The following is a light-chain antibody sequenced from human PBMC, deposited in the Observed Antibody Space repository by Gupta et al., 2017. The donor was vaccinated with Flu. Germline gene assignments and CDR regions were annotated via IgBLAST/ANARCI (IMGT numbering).Light chain of an antibody. CDR3: QQSYSASST. CDR1: QSISSS. V-gene: IGKV1-39*01. Sequence: PSSLSASVGDRVTITCRASQSISSSLNWYQQKPGQAPKFLIYAASSLQRGVPSRFSGSGSGTDFTLTISRLQPEDFATYYCQQSYSASSTFGQGTRVETK. J-gene: IGKJ1*01. CDR2: AAS.